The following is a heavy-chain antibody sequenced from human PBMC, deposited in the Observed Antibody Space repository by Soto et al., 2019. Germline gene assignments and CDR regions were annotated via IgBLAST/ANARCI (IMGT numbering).Heavy chain of an antibody. D-gene: IGHD4-17*01. CDR1: GGSVSDKTYY. Sequence: PSETLSLTCTVSGGSVSDKTYYWSWIRQPPGKRLEWIGYVYYSGTTNYNPSLKSRVTISVDLSKNRFSLRLSSVTTADTALYYCASTTAVPNTLRSRYFFDYWGQGTLLTVSS. CDR2: VYYSGTT. CDR3: ASTTAVPNTLRSRYFFDY. J-gene: IGHJ4*02. V-gene: IGHV4-61*01.